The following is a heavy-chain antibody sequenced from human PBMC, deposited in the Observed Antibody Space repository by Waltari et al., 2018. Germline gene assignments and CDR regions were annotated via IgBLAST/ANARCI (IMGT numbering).Heavy chain of an antibody. V-gene: IGHV4-4*07. CDR1: GGSIRHSY. J-gene: IGHJ3*01. Sequence: QVQLQESGPGLVKPSGTLSLTCTVSGGSIRHSYWTWIRQPAGKGLEWIGRIYAGEDTNYNPSLKSRVTMSLDTSKSQFSLKLNSVTAADTAVYYCARDNNRQAFDVWGQGIMVTVSS. CDR3: ARDNNRQAFDV. CDR2: IYAGEDT.